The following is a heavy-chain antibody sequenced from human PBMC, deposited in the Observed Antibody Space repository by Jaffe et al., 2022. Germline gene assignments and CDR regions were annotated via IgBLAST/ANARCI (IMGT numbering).Heavy chain of an antibody. CDR1: GFTFSSYG. CDR3: AKEEFVAVGSSSWPMSTDMDV. Sequence: QVQLVESGGGVVQPGGSLRLSCAASGFTFSSYGMHWVRQAPGKGLEWVAFIRYDGSNKYYADSVKGRFTISRDNSKNTLYLQMNSLRAEDTAVYYCAKEEFVAVGSSSWPMSTDMDVWGKGTTVTVSS. CDR2: IRYDGSNK. D-gene: IGHD6-13*01. J-gene: IGHJ6*03. V-gene: IGHV3-30*02.